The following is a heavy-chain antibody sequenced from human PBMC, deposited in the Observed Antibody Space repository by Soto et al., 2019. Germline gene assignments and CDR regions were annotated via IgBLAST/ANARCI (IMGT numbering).Heavy chain of an antibody. J-gene: IGHJ4*02. CDR2: VNHRAFT. D-gene: IGHD3-10*01. CDR3: ARGRFSSGSYYNFDY. V-gene: IGHV4-34*01. CDR1: GGSFSGYY. Sequence: SETLSLTCAVYGGSFSGYYWSWIRQPPGKGLEWIGEVNHRAFTNYNPSLKSRVTMSVDTSKNQFSLRLISVTAADTAVYYCARGRFSSGSYYNFDYWGPGTLVTVSS.